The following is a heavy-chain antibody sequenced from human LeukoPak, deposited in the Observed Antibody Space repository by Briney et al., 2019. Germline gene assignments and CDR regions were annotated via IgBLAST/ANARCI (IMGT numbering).Heavy chain of an antibody. D-gene: IGHD1/OR15-1a*01. J-gene: IGHJ6*02. CDR3: AKGTLYSHGMDV. CDR2: IKQDGSEK. CDR1: GFTFSSYW. V-gene: IGHV3-7*01. Sequence: AGGSLRLSCAASGFTFSSYWMSWVRQAPGKGLEWVANIKQDGSEKYYVDSVKGRFTISRDNSKNTLYLQMNSLRAEDTAVYYCAKGTLYSHGMDVWGQGTTVTVSS.